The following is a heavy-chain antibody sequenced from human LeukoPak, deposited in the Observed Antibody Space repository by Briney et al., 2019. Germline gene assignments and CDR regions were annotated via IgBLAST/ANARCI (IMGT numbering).Heavy chain of an antibody. J-gene: IGHJ4*02. D-gene: IGHD3-16*01. CDR3: ARNPLWGATVGYYFDY. V-gene: IGHV1-18*01. Sequence: ASVKVSCKASGYIFSTYGISWVRQAPGQGLEWMGWISAYNDNTNFAQKFQGRVTMTTDTSTSTVYMELRSLRSDDTAVYYCARNPLWGATVGYYFDYWGKGTLVTVSS. CDR2: ISAYNDNT. CDR1: GYIFSTYG.